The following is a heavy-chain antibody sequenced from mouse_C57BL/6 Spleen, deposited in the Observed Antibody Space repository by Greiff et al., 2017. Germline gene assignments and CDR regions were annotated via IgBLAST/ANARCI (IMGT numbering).Heavy chain of an antibody. V-gene: IGHV5-17*01. Sequence: EVKLMESGGGLVKPGGSLKLSCAASGFTFSDYGMHWVRQAPEKGLEWVAYISSGSSTIYYADTVKGRFTISRDNAKNTLFLQMTSLRSEDTAMYYCATSYDGYPYYYAMDYWGQGTSVTVSS. CDR1: GFTFSDYG. CDR3: ATSYDGYPYYYAMDY. D-gene: IGHD2-3*01. J-gene: IGHJ4*01. CDR2: ISSGSSTI.